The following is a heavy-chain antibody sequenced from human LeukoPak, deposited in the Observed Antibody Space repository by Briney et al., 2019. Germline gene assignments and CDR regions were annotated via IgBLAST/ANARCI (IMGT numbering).Heavy chain of an antibody. CDR3: ATEDTAMVRPYFDY. V-gene: IGHV1-69*05. J-gene: IGHJ4*02. D-gene: IGHD5-18*01. Sequence: GASVKVSCKASGYTFSSYDISWVRQAPGQGLEWMGRIIPIFGTANYAQKFQGRVTITTDESTSTAYMELSSLRSEDTAVYYCATEDTAMVRPYFDYWGQGTLVTVSS. CDR1: GYTFSSYD. CDR2: IIPIFGTA.